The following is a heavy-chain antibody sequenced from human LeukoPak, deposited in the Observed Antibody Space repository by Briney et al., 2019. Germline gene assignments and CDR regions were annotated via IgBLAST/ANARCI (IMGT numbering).Heavy chain of an antibody. Sequence: GSLRLSCAASDFTFTSYAMSWVRQAPGKGLELVSTVSGSGSNTYYADSVKGRYTISRDNSKSTLYLQMNSLRAEDTAMYYCAKSDWYKRGEPDYFDYWGQGSLVTVSS. CDR3: AKSDWYKRGEPDYFDY. CDR2: VSGSGSNT. CDR1: DFTFTSYA. V-gene: IGHV3-23*01. J-gene: IGHJ4*02. D-gene: IGHD6-19*01.